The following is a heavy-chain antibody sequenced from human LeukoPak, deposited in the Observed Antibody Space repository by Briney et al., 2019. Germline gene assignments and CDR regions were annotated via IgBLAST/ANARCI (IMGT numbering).Heavy chain of an antibody. CDR2: SRSKTYGGAT. CDR1: GFTFSSYE. Sequence: GGSLRLSCAASGFTFSSYEMSWVRQAPGKGLEWVGCSRSKTYGGATEYAASVKGRFTISRDDSESIAYLQMNSLNTEDTAVYYCTRSRQLDSWGQGTLVTVSS. J-gene: IGHJ4*02. CDR3: TRSRQLDS. V-gene: IGHV3-49*04. D-gene: IGHD2-2*01.